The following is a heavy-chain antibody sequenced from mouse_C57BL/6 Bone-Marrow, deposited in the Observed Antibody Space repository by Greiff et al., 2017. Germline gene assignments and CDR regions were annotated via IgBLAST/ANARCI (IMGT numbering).Heavy chain of an antibody. Sequence: VQGVESGPGLVQPSQSLSITCTVSGFSLTSYGVHWVRQSPGKGLEWLGVIWSGGSTDYNAAFISRLGISKDNSKSQVFFKMNSLQADDTAIYYCARNLGITTGCYFDVWGTGTTVTVSS. V-gene: IGHV2-2*01. CDR1: GFSLTSYG. D-gene: IGHD1-1*01. J-gene: IGHJ1*03. CDR2: IWSGGST. CDR3: ARNLGITTGCYFDV.